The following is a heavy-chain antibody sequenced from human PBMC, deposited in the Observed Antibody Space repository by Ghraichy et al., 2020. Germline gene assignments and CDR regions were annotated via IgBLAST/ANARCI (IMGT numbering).Heavy chain of an antibody. V-gene: IGHV3-30*18. D-gene: IGHD3-10*01. J-gene: IGHJ4*02. CDR1: GFTFSNYG. CDR3: AKGGLWFGELFGHFEF. CDR2: ISFDGSDK. Sequence: LSLTCAASGFTFSNYGMHWVRQAPGKGLEWVAVISFDGSDKYYGASVEGRFTISRDNSKNTLYLQMNSLSPEDTAVYYCAKGGLWFGELFGHFEFWGQGTLATVSS.